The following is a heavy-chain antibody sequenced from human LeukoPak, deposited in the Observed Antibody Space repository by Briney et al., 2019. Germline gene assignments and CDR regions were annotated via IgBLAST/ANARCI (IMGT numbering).Heavy chain of an antibody. CDR2: IIPILGIA. CDR1: GGTFSSYA. Sequence: ASVKVSCKASGGTFSSYAISWVRQAPGQGLECMGRIIPILGIANYAQKFQGRVTITADKSTSTAYMELSSLRSEDTAVYYCASGEWYCGGDCPPLSWGQGTLVTVSS. D-gene: IGHD2-21*02. CDR3: ASGEWYCGGDCPPLS. J-gene: IGHJ4*02. V-gene: IGHV1-69*04.